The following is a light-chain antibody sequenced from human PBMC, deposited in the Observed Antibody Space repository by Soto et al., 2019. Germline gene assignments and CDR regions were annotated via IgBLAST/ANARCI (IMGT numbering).Light chain of an antibody. CDR2: GAS. CDR1: QSVSSN. V-gene: IGKV3-15*01. CDR3: QQYNNWSYT. Sequence: EIVMTQSPATLSVSPGERATLSCRASQSVSSNLAWYQQKPGQAPRLLIYGASTRATGIPARFSGSGSVTEFTLTISSLQSEDFAVYYCQQYNNWSYTFGQGTKLEIK. J-gene: IGKJ2*01.